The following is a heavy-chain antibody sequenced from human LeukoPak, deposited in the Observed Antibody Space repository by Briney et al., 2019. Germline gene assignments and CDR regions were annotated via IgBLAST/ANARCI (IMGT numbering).Heavy chain of an antibody. Sequence: PGGSLRLSCAASGFTFNDYGMSWGRQGPGKGLEWVSGIKWNGGYTAYADSVKGRFTISRDNAKNSLYLPMNSLTAGDTALYYCARNYYDSSVASDYWGQGTLVTVSS. V-gene: IGHV3-20*04. CDR2: IKWNGGYT. D-gene: IGHD3-22*01. CDR3: ARNYYDSSVASDY. J-gene: IGHJ4*02. CDR1: GFTFNDYG.